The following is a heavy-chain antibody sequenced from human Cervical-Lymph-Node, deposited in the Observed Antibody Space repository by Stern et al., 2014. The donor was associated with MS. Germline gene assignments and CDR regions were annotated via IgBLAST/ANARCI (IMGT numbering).Heavy chain of an antibody. CDR1: GYSFTSYW. CDR3: ARLLGYCSSGSCYPSMDV. D-gene: IGHD2-15*01. V-gene: IGHV5-51*03. Sequence: EVHLVESGAEVKKPGESLKISCKGSGYSFTSYWIGWVRQMPGKGLEWMGIIYPADSDTRYSPSFQGQVTISADKSITTAYLQWSSLRASDTAMYFCARLLGYCSSGSCYPSMDVWGQGTTVSVSS. J-gene: IGHJ6*02. CDR2: IYPADSDT.